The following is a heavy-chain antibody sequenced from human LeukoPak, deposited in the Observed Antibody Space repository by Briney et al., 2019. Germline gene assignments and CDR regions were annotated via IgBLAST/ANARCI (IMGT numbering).Heavy chain of an antibody. V-gene: IGHV4-39*01. D-gene: IGHD6-19*01. CDR2: IYYSGSI. J-gene: IGHJ4*02. Sequence: SETLFLTCTVSGGSISSSSYYWGWIRQPPGKGLEWIGSIYYSGSIYYNPSLKSRVTISVDTSKNQFSLKLSSVTAADTAAYYCARLDNIAVAGTTVDYWGQGTLVTVSS. CDR1: GGSISSSSYY. CDR3: ARLDNIAVAGTTVDY.